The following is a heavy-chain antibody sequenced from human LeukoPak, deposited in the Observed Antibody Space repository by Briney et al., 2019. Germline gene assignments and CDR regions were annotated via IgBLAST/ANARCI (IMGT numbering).Heavy chain of an antibody. V-gene: IGHV3-64*01. D-gene: IGHD3-9*01. CDR3: ARDPGYTTDWSYYYYMDV. CDR1: GFMFNNYA. J-gene: IGHJ6*03. Sequence: PGGSLRLSCAASGFMFNNYAMHWVRQAPGKGLEHVSAISTDGDTPYYANSVKGRFTISRDNTKNTLYLQMGSLRVEDTAVYFCARDPGYTTDWSYYYYMDVWGKGTTVIVSS. CDR2: ISTDGDTP.